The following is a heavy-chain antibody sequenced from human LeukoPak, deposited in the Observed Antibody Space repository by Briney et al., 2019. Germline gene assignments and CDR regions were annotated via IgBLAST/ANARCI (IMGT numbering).Heavy chain of an antibody. Sequence: SETLSLTCAVSGYSISSGYYWGWIRQPPGKGLEWIGSIYHSGSTYYNPSLKSRVTISVDTSKNQFSLKLSSVTAADTAVYYCARGIAEYSYGYVPLYYFAYWGQGTLVTVSS. D-gene: IGHD5-18*01. CDR1: GYSISSGYY. CDR3: ARGIAEYSYGYVPLYYFAY. J-gene: IGHJ4*02. V-gene: IGHV4-38-2*01. CDR2: IYHSGST.